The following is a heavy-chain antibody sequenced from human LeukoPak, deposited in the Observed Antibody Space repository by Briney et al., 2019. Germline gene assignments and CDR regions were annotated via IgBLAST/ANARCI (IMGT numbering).Heavy chain of an antibody. D-gene: IGHD2-15*01. CDR2: IYYSGST. CDR1: GYSISSGYY. CDR3: ARDGRLLPGVTDY. J-gene: IGHJ4*02. Sequence: SETLSLTCTVSGYSISSGYYWGWIRQPPGKGLEWIGSIYYSGSTYYNPSLKSRVTISVDTSKNQFSLKLSSVTAADTAVYYCARDGRLLPGVTDYWGQGTLVTVSS. V-gene: IGHV4-38-2*02.